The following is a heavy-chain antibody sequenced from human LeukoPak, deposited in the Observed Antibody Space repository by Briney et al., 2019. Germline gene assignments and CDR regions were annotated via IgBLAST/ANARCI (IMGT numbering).Heavy chain of an antibody. CDR3: ATTTRSSGYYLDY. V-gene: IGHV4-39*01. CDR1: GGSISSSSYY. J-gene: IGHJ4*02. CDR2: IYYSGST. D-gene: IGHD3-22*01. Sequence: SETLSLTCTVSGGSISSSSYYWVWIRQPPGKGLEWIGSIYYSGSTYKNPSLKSRVTISVDTSKNQFSLKVSSVTAADTAVYYCATTTRSSGYYLDYWGQGTLVTVSS.